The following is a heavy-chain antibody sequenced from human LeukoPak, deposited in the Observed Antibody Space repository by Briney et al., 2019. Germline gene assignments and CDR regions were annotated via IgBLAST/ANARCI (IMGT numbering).Heavy chain of an antibody. CDR2: INPNSGGT. Sequence: APVKVSCKASGYTFTGYYMHWVRQAPGQGLEWMGWINPNSGGTNYAQKFQGRVTMTRDTSISTAYMELSRLRSEDTAVYYCAAVPSYYYDSSGYNGDYWGQGTLVTVSS. CDR3: AAVPSYYYDSSGYNGDY. J-gene: IGHJ4*02. CDR1: GYTFTGYY. D-gene: IGHD3-22*01. V-gene: IGHV1-2*02.